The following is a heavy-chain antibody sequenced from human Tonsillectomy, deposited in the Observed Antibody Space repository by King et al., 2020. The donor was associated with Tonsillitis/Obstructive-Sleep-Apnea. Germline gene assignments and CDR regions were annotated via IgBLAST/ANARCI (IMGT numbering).Heavy chain of an antibody. CDR3: ARDSGYCSGGSCYSFDY. CDR1: GGTFSSYA. Sequence: VQLVESGAEVKKPGSSVKVSCKASGGTFSSYAISWVRQAPGQGLEWMGGIIPIFGTANYEQKFQGRVTITADESTSTAYMELSSLRSEDTAVYYCARDSGYCSGGSCYSFDYWGQGTLVTVSS. V-gene: IGHV1-69*01. J-gene: IGHJ4*02. CDR2: IIPIFGTA. D-gene: IGHD2-15*01.